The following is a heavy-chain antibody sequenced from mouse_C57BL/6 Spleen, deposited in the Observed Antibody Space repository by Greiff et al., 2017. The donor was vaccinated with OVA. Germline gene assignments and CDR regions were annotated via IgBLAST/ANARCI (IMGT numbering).Heavy chain of an antibody. V-gene: IGHV14-2*01. CDR1: GFNIKDYY. CDR3: AMSVITTVVAEYYFDY. Sequence: VQLKESGAELVKPGASVKLSCTASGFNIKDYYMHWVKQRTEQGLEWIGRIDPEDGETKYAPKFQGKATITADTSSNTAYLQLSSLTSEDTAVYSCAMSVITTVVAEYYFDYWGQGTTLTVSS. J-gene: IGHJ2*01. CDR2: IDPEDGET. D-gene: IGHD1-1*01.